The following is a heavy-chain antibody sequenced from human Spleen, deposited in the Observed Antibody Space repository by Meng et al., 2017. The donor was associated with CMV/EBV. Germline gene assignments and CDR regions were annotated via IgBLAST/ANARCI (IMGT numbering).Heavy chain of an antibody. CDR1: GYTFTDYY. J-gene: IGHJ4*02. D-gene: IGHD1-26*01. CDR2: INPNSGGT. V-gene: IGHV1-2*02. Sequence: ASVKVSCKTSGYTFTDYYLHWVRQAPGQGLEWMGWINPNSGGTNYAQKFQGRVTMTRDTSISTAYMELSRLRSDDTAVYYCARVGWELLVGDYWGQGTLVTVSS. CDR3: ARVGWELLVGDY.